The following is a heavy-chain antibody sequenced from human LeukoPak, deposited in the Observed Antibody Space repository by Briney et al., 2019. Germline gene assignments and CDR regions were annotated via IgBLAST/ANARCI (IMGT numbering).Heavy chain of an antibody. CDR3: ARDLGPRGTVTTPDY. J-gene: IGHJ4*02. D-gene: IGHD4-17*01. CDR2: INPNSGGT. V-gene: IGHV1-2*02. CDR1: GYTFTGYY. Sequence: ASVKVSCKASGYTFTGYYMHWVRQAPGRGLEWMGWINPNSGGTNYAQKFQGRVTMTRDTSISTAYMELSRLRSDDTAVYYCARDLGPRGTVTTPDYWGQGTLVTVSS.